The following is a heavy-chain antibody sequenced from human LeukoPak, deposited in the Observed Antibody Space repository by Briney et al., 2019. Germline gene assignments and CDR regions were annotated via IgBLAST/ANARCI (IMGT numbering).Heavy chain of an antibody. CDR3: AGGDTAFTYYFDY. CDR1: GFTFSVYY. Sequence: GGSLRLSCAASGFTFSVYYMSWIRQAPGKGLEWVSYISSSGSTIYYADSVKGRFTISRDNAKNSLYLQMNSPRAEGTAVYYCAGGDTAFTYYFDYWGQGTLVTVSS. V-gene: IGHV3-11*01. D-gene: IGHD5-18*01. CDR2: ISSSGSTI. J-gene: IGHJ4*02.